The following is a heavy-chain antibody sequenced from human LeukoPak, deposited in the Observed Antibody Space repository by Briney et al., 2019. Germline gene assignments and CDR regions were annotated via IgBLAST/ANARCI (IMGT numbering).Heavy chain of an antibody. V-gene: IGHV3-23*01. CDR3: ANLPSGADTYYYYGMDV. D-gene: IGHD3-10*01. CDR1: GFTFSSYA. CDR2: ISGSGGST. J-gene: IGHJ6*02. Sequence: GASLRLSCAASGFTFSSYAMSWVRQAPGKGLEWVSAISGSGGSTYYADSVKGRFTISRDNSKNTLYLQMNSLRAEDTAVYYCANLPSGADTYYYYGMDVWGQGTTVTVPS.